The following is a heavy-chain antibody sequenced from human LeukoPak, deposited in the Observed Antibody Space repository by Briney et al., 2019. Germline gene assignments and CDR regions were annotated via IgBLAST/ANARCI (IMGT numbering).Heavy chain of an antibody. Sequence: ASVKVSCKASGYTFTGYYMHWVRQAPGQGLEWMGWINPNSGGTNYAQKFQGRVTMTRDTSISTAYMELSRLRSDDTAVYYCARDGAGTIAVAGLDYWGQGTPVTVSS. J-gene: IGHJ4*02. V-gene: IGHV1-2*02. D-gene: IGHD6-19*01. CDR3: ARDGAGTIAVAGLDY. CDR1: GYTFTGYY. CDR2: INPNSGGT.